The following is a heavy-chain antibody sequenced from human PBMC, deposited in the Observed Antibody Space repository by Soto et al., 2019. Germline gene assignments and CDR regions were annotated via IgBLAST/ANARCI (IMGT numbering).Heavy chain of an antibody. CDR2: IKGDGTNT. CDR3: ARGLSAYSGFDW. V-gene: IGHV3-74*01. CDR1: GFTFSSYW. J-gene: IGHJ4*02. Sequence: EVQLVESGGGLVHFGGSLRLSCAASGFTFSSYWMHWVRQVPGKGLVWVSGIKGDGTNTGYADSVKGRFTISRDNVKYTLLLPMTSLRADDTDVYYCARGLSAYSGFDWWGQGNRVHVSS. D-gene: IGHD2-15*01.